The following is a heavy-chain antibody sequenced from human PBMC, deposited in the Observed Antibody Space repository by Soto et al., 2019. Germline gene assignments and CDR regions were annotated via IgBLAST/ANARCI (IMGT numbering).Heavy chain of an antibody. CDR1: GFTFSNAW. J-gene: IGHJ4*02. D-gene: IGHD3-10*01. V-gene: IGHV3-15*01. Sequence: GGSLRLSCAASGFTFSNAWMSWVRQAPGKGLECVGRIKSKTDGGTTDYAAPVKGRFTISRDDSKNTLYLQMNSLKTEDTAVYYCTTTKEYYYGSGSYGGGFDYWGQGTLVTVSS. CDR3: TTTKEYYYGSGSYGGGFDY. CDR2: IKSKTDGGTT.